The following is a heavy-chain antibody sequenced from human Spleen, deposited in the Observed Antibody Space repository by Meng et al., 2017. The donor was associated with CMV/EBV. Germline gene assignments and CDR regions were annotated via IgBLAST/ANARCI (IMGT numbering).Heavy chain of an antibody. D-gene: IGHD5-12*01. V-gene: IGHV1-2*02. Sequence: GYTFTDYFIHWVRQAPGQGLEWLGWINPNVGGTNSAQKFRGRVTLTRDTSARIVYMELSSLRSDDTAVYYCARDGGERAYDFEDFDYWGQGTLVTVSS. CDR3: ARDGGERAYDFEDFDY. CDR1: GYTFTDYF. J-gene: IGHJ4*02. CDR2: INPNVGGT.